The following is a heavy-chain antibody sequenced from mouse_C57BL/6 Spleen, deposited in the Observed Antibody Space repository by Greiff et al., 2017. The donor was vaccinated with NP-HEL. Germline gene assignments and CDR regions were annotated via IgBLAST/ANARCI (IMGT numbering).Heavy chain of an antibody. D-gene: IGHD2-5*01. J-gene: IGHJ3*01. V-gene: IGHV1-15*01. Sequence: QVQLQQSGAELVRPGASVTLSCKASGYTFTDYEMHWVKQTPVHGLEWIGAIDPETGGTAYNQKFKGKAILTADKSSSTAYMELRSLTSEDSAVYYCTRKMDYYSNYGFAYWGQGTLVTVSA. CDR1: GYTFTDYE. CDR2: IDPETGGT. CDR3: TRKMDYYSNYGFAY.